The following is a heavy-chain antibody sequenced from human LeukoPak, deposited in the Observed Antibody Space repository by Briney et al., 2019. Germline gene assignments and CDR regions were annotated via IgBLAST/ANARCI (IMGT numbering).Heavy chain of an antibody. V-gene: IGHV3-43D*03. D-gene: IGHD3-22*01. CDR2: ISWDGGST. Sequence: GGSLRLSCAASGFTFNDYAMHWVRQAPGKGLEWVSLISWDGGSTYYADSVKGRFTISRDNAKNSLYLQMNSLRAEDTAVYYCARDAVWGYYDSSGYYPLDYWGQGTLVTVSS. CDR3: ARDAVWGYYDSSGYYPLDY. CDR1: GFTFNDYA. J-gene: IGHJ4*02.